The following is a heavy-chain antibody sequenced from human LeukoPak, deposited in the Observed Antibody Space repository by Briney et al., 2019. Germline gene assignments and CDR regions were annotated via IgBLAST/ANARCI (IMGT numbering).Heavy chain of an antibody. Sequence: GGSLRLSCVASGFQFRSYAMTWVRQVPGKGLESVAVISDTAENIHYADFVKGRFTISRDNSKSTVFLQMNSLRAEDTAIYFCAKVGPWERGVVVVDDQNDAFDIWGQGTMVTVSS. CDR1: GFQFRSYA. D-gene: IGHD2-15*01. CDR3: AKVGPWERGVVVVDDQNDAFDI. V-gene: IGHV3-23*01. CDR2: ISDTAENI. J-gene: IGHJ3*02.